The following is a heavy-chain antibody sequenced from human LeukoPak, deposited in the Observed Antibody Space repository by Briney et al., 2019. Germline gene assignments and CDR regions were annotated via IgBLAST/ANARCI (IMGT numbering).Heavy chain of an antibody. V-gene: IGHV4-59*11. CDR2: IYTSGSP. CDR3: ARVDSSGYYTFFDY. Sequence: SETLSLTCTVSGGSISSHNWNWIRQPPGKGLEWIGGIYTSGSPNYNPSLKSRVTISVDTSKNQFSLKLSSVTAADTAVYYCARVDSSGYYTFFDYWGQGTLVTVSS. D-gene: IGHD3-22*01. J-gene: IGHJ4*02. CDR1: GGSISSHN.